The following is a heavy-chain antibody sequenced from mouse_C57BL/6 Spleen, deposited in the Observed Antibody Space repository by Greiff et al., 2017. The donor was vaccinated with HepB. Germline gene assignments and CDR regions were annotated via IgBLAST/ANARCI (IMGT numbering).Heavy chain of an antibody. CDR2: INPGSGGT. V-gene: IGHV1-54*01. CDR1: GYAFTNYL. CDR3: ARGANWDAWFAY. Sequence: QVQLKESGAELVRPGTSVKVSCKASGYAFTNYLIEWVKQRPGQGLEWIGVINPGSGGTNYNEKFKGKATLTADKSSSTAYMQLSSLTSEDSAVYFWARGANWDAWFAYWGQGTLVTVSA. D-gene: IGHD4-1*01. J-gene: IGHJ3*01.